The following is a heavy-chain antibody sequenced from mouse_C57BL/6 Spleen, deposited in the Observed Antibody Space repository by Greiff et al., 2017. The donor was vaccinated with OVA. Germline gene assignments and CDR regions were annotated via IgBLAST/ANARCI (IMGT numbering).Heavy chain of an antibody. CDR2: IYPGDGDT. D-gene: IGHD1-1*01. CDR1: GYAFSSSW. Sequence: QVQLKESGPELVKPGASVKISCKASGYAFSSSWMNWVKQRPGKGLEWIGRIYPGDGDTNYNGKFKGKATLTADKSSSTAYMQLSSLTSEDSAVYFCARGEDYGSSHWYFDVWGTGTTVTVSS. CDR3: ARGEDYGSSHWYFDV. J-gene: IGHJ1*03. V-gene: IGHV1-82*01.